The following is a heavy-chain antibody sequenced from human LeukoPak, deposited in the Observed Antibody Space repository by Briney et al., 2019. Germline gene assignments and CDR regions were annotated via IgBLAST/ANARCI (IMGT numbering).Heavy chain of an antibody. CDR2: IGTAGDP. CDR3: ARGSITMVRGVISPRFDY. CDR1: GFTFSSYD. V-gene: IGHV3-13*05. Sequence: GGSLRLSCAASGFTFSSYDMHWVRQATGKGLEWVSAIGTAGDPYYPGSVKGRFTISRENAKNSLYLQMNGLRAGDTAVYYCARGSITMVRGVISPRFDYWGQGTLVTVSS. J-gene: IGHJ4*02. D-gene: IGHD3-10*01.